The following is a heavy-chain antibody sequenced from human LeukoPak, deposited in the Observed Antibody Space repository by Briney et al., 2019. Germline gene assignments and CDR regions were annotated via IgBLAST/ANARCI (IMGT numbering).Heavy chain of an antibody. CDR3: AKDSAYYYGSGSYTLFDY. V-gene: IGHV3-30*02. CDR1: GFTFSSYG. Sequence: PGGSLRLSCAASGFTFSSYGMHWVRQAPGRGLEWVAFIRYDGSNKYYADSVKGRFTISRDNSKNTLYLQMNSLRAEDTAVYYCAKDSAYYYGSGSYTLFDYWGQGTLVTVSS. J-gene: IGHJ4*02. D-gene: IGHD3-10*01. CDR2: IRYDGSNK.